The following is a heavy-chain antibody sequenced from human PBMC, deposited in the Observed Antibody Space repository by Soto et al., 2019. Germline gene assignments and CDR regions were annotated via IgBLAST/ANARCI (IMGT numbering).Heavy chain of an antibody. Sequence: LSLTCTVSGGSLSSYYCNWVRKSAGKGLEWIGRIYPSGSTTYNPSLKSRLTMSVDTSKNQFSLRLTSMTAADTAVYYCATGRSEVVPGAMDTWGQGTLVTVSS. J-gene: IGHJ5*02. V-gene: IGHV4-4*07. D-gene: IGHD2-2*01. CDR2: IYPSGST. CDR1: GGSLSSYY. CDR3: ATGRSEVVPGAMDT.